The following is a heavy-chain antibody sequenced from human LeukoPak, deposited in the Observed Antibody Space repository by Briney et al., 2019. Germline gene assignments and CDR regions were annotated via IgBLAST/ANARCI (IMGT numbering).Heavy chain of an antibody. D-gene: IGHD6-19*01. CDR3: ANWAGTPAGYFSGPLDY. V-gene: IGHV1-69*01. CDR1: GGTFSSYA. CDR2: IIPIFGTA. Sequence: SVKVSCKASGGTFSSYAISWVRQAPGQGLEWMGGIIPIFGTANYAQKFQGRVTITADESTSTAYMELSSLTSEDTAVYYCANWAGTPAGYFSGPLDYWGQGTLVTVSS. J-gene: IGHJ4*02.